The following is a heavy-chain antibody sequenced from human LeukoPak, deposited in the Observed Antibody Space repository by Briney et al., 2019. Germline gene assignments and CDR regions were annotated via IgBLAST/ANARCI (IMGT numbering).Heavy chain of an antibody. Sequence: PGGSLRLSCAASGFTVSSNYMSWVRQAPGKGLEWVSVIYSDGSTYYADSVKGRFTISRDNSKSTLYLQMNSLRAEDTAVYYCARRLYSSSWSSFDYWGQGTLVTVSS. D-gene: IGHD6-13*01. V-gene: IGHV3-53*01. J-gene: IGHJ4*02. CDR1: GFTVSSNY. CDR2: IYSDGST. CDR3: ARRLYSSSWSSFDY.